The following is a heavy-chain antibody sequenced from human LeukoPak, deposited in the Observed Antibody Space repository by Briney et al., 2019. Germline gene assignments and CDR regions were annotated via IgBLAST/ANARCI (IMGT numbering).Heavy chain of an antibody. CDR1: GFTFSSYE. V-gene: IGHV3-48*03. Sequence: GGSLRLSCAASGFTFSSYEMNWVRQAPGKGLEWVSYISSGSTIYDADSVKGRFTISRDNAKNSLYLQMNSLRAEDTAVYYCARKSIAVAGAPFDYWGQGTPVTVSS. CDR3: ARKSIAVAGAPFDY. J-gene: IGHJ4*02. D-gene: IGHD6-19*01. CDR2: ISSGSTI.